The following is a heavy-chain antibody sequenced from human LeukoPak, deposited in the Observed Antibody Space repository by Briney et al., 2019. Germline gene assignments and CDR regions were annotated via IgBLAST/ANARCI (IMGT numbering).Heavy chain of an antibody. Sequence: GASVKVSCKASGYTFTGYYMHWVRQAPGQGLEWMGWINPNSGGTNYAQRFQGRVTMTKDTSISTAYMELSSLRSDDTAVYFCARAIAVVDYWGQGTLVTVSS. CDR2: INPNSGGT. CDR1: GYTFTGYY. CDR3: ARAIAVVDY. J-gene: IGHJ4*02. D-gene: IGHD6-19*01. V-gene: IGHV1-2*02.